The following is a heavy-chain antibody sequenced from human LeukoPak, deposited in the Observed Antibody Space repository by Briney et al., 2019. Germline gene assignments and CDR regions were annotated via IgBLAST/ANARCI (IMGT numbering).Heavy chain of an antibody. CDR2: FDPEDGET. V-gene: IGHV1-24*01. D-gene: IGHD3-22*01. CDR1: GYTLTELS. Sequence: ASVKVSCKVSGYTLTELSMHWARQAPGKGLEWMGGFDPEDGETIYAQKFQGRVTMTEDTSTDTAYMELSSLRSEDTAVYYCATPYDSSGYYLYYFDYWGQGTLVTVSS. J-gene: IGHJ4*02. CDR3: ATPYDSSGYYLYYFDY.